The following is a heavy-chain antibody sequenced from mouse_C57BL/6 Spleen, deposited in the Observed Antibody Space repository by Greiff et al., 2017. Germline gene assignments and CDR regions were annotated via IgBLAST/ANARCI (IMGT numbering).Heavy chain of an antibody. Sequence: SGPELVKPGASVKLSCKASGYAFSSSWMNWVKQRPGKGLEWIGRIYPGDGDTNYNGKFKGKATLTADKSSSTAYMQLSSLTSEDSAVYFCARGDVYYAMDYWGQGTSVTVSS. J-gene: IGHJ4*01. V-gene: IGHV1-82*01. CDR1: GYAFSSSW. CDR2: IYPGDGDT. CDR3: ARGDVYYAMDY.